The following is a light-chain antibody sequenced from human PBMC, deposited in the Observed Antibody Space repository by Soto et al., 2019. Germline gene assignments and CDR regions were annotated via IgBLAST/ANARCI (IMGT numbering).Light chain of an antibody. J-gene: IGLJ2*01. Sequence: SYELTQPPSVSVAPGKTARITCGGNNIGSKSVHWYQQKPGQAPVLVIYYDSDRPSGSPERFSGSNSGNTATLTISRVEAGDEADYYCQVWDSSSDHPVVFGGGTQLTGL. V-gene: IGLV3-21*04. CDR3: QVWDSSSDHPVV. CDR2: YDS. CDR1: NIGSKS.